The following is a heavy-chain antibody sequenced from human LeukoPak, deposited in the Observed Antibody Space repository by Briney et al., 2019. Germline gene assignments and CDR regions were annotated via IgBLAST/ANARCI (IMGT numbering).Heavy chain of an antibody. D-gene: IGHD3-22*01. CDR2: INSAGSST. Sequence: PGGSLRLSCTASGFTFSRYWMHWVRQAPGKGLVWVSRINSAGSSTSYADSVKGRFTISRDNAKNTLYLQMNSLGAEDTAVYYCARGPDSSGYYCGDYWGRGTLVTVSS. CDR1: GFTFSRYW. V-gene: IGHV3-74*01. CDR3: ARGPDSSGYYCGDY. J-gene: IGHJ4*02.